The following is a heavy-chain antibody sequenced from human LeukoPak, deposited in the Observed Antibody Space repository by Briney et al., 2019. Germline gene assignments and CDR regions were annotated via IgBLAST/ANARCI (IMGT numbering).Heavy chain of an antibody. CDR1: GFTFSSYG. J-gene: IGHJ3*02. D-gene: IGHD4-17*01. CDR3: ARDRTDYEAFDI. CDR2: IWYDGSNK. Sequence: GGSLRLSCATSGFTFSSYGMHWVRQAPGKGLEWVAVIWYDGSNKYYADSVKGRFTISRDNSKNTLYLQMNSLRAEDTAVYYCARDRTDYEAFDIWGQGTMVTVSS. V-gene: IGHV3-33*01.